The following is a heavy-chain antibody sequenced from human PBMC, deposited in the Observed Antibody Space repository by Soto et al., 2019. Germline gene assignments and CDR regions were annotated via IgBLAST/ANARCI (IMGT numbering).Heavy chain of an antibody. D-gene: IGHD2-2*01. CDR3: ARPYCSSTSCYRRGVNWFDP. CDR2: INHSGST. CDR1: GGSFSGYY. J-gene: IGHJ5*02. V-gene: IGHV4-34*01. Sequence: SETLSLTCAVYGGSFSGYYWSWIRQPPGKGLEWIGEINHSGSTTYNPSLKSRVTISVDTSKNQFSLKLSSVTAADTAVYYCARPYCSSTSCYRRGVNWFDPWGQGTLVTVSS.